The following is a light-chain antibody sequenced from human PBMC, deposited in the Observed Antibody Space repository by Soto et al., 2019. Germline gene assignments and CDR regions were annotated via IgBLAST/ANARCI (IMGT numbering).Light chain of an antibody. J-gene: IGLJ1*01. V-gene: IGLV1-44*01. Sequence: QSVLTQPPSASGTPGQRVTISCSGSSSNIGSNTVNWYQQLPGTAPKLLIYSNNQRPSGVPDRFSGSKSGTSASLAISGLQSEDDADYYCAAWDDSLNGYGFGTGTKRTVL. CDR1: SSNIGSNT. CDR2: SNN. CDR3: AAWDDSLNGYG.